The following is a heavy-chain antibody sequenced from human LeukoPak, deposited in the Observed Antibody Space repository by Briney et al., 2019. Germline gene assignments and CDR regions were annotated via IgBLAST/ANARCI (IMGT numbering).Heavy chain of an antibody. CDR2: IYYSGST. Sequence: SETLSLTCTVSGDSISSYYWSWIRQPPGKGLEWIGYIYYSGSTNYNPSLKSRVTISVDTSKNQFSLKLSSVTAADTAVYYCARDLDSSGIDYWGQGTLVTVSS. D-gene: IGHD3-22*01. CDR3: ARDLDSSGIDY. CDR1: GDSISSYY. J-gene: IGHJ4*02. V-gene: IGHV4-59*12.